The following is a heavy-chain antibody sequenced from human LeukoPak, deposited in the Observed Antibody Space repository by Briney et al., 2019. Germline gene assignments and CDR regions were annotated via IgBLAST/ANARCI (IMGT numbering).Heavy chain of an antibody. J-gene: IGHJ4*02. CDR1: GFTVSSNY. CDR2: IFSGGST. D-gene: IGHD3-3*01. Sequence: GGSLRLSCAASGFTVSSNYMRWVRQAPGKGLGWVAVIFSGGSTYYADSVKGRFTISRDNSKNTLYLQMNSLRAEDTAVYYCARDPPYYDFWSGYHQDYWGQGTLVTVSS. CDR3: ARDPPYYDFWSGYHQDY. V-gene: IGHV3-66*02.